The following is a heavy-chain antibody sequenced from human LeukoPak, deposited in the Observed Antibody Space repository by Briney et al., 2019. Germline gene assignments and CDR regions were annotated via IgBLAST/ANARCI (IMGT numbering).Heavy chain of an antibody. CDR3: ARLVGNYGDSLYYFDY. CDR1: GYSFTSYW. Sequence: GESLKISCKGSGYSFTSYWIGWVRQMPGKGLEWMGIIYPGDSDTRYSPSFQGQVTISADKSISTAYLQWSSLKASDTAMYYCARLVGNYGDSLYYFDYWGQGTLVTVSS. J-gene: IGHJ4*02. CDR2: IYPGDSDT. D-gene: IGHD4-17*01. V-gene: IGHV5-51*01.